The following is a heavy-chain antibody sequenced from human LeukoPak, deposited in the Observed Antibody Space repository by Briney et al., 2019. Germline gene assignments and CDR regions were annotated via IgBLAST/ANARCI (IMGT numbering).Heavy chain of an antibody. CDR2: IYNDGST. V-gene: IGHV3-53*05. Sequence: GGSLRLSCAASGFTVSTNYMNWVRQAPGKGLEWVSVIYNDGSTYYADSVKGRFTISRDNSKNTLYLQMNSLRAEDTAVYYCAKGSMTTVTKETYWGQGTLVIVSS. CDR1: GFTVSTNY. CDR3: AKGSMTTVTKETY. D-gene: IGHD4-17*01. J-gene: IGHJ4*02.